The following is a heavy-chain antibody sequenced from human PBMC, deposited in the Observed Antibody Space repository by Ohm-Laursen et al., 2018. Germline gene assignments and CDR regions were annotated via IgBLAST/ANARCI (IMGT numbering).Heavy chain of an antibody. CDR1: GFTFDDYA. V-gene: IGHV3-9*01. CDR2: ISWNSGST. CDR3: ASSRVYSSGPFDY. D-gene: IGHD6-19*01. Sequence: SLRLSCAASGFTFDDYAMHWVRQGPGKGLEWVSGISWNSGSTGYADSVKGRFTISRDNAKNSLYLQMNSLRAEDTALYYCASSRVYSSGPFDYWGQGTLVTVSS. J-gene: IGHJ4*02.